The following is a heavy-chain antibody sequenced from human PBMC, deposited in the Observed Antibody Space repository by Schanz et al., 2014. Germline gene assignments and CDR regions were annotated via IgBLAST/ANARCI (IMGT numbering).Heavy chain of an antibody. CDR3: ARDLPRTFLFDY. V-gene: IGHV3-23*01. Sequence: DVQLLESGGGLVQPGGSWKLSCAASGFTFTNYPLSWARQAPGKGLEWVSLISDSGDTAYYADSVKGRFTISRDNAKNSLYLQMDSLRAEDTAVYYCARDLPRTFLFDYWGQGTLVTVSS. CDR2: ISDSGDTA. CDR1: GFTFTNYP. J-gene: IGHJ4*02.